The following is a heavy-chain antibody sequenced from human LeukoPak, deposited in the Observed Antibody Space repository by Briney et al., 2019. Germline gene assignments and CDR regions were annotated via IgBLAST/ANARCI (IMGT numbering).Heavy chain of an antibody. D-gene: IGHD6-19*01. V-gene: IGHV5-51*01. CDR1: GYRFTSYW. CDR2: IYPGDSDT. CDR3: ARYSSGRSEGYYFDY. Sequence: GESRKISCKGSGYRFTSYWIGWVRQLPGKGLEGMGIIYPGDSDTRYSPSFQGQVTISADKSISTAYLQWSSLKASDTAMYYCARYSSGRSEGYYFDYWGQGTLVTVSS. J-gene: IGHJ4*02.